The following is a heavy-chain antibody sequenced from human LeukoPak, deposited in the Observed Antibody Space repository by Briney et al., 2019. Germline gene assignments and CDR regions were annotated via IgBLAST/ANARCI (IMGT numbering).Heavy chain of an antibody. J-gene: IGHJ4*02. CDR1: DGSISSSSYY. Sequence: PSETLSLTCTVSDGSISSSSYYWGWIRQPPGKGLEWIGVIDHSGSIYYNPSLQSRVTISVDRSNNQFSLKLSFVTAADTAVYYCATNKGVNFDYWGQGTLVTVSS. CDR3: ATNKGVNFDY. V-gene: IGHV4-39*07. D-gene: IGHD1/OR15-1a*01. CDR2: IDHSGSI.